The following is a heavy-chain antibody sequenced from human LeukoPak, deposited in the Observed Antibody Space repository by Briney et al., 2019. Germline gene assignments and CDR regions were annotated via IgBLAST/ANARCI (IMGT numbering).Heavy chain of an antibody. Sequence: ASVKVSCKVSGYTLTELSMHWVRQAPGKGLEWMGGFDPEDGETIYAQKFQGRVTMTEDTSTDTAYMELSSLRPEDTAVYYCATDLRYYYGSGSYNWGQETLVTVSS. CDR2: FDPEDGET. CDR1: GYTLTELS. J-gene: IGHJ4*02. V-gene: IGHV1-24*01. CDR3: ATDLRYYYGSGSYN. D-gene: IGHD3-10*01.